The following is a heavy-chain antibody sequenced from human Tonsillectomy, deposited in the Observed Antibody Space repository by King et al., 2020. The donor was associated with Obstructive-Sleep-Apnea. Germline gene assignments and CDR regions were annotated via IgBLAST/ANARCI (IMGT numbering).Heavy chain of an antibody. CDR1: GGSISSSGYY. Sequence: QLQESGPGLVKPSETLSLTCTVSGGSISSSGYYWGWIRQPPGKGLEWMGSIHYSGSTHYNPSLKSRVIISVDMSKNQFSLKLSSVTAADTAVYYCAREGPMDVWGQGTTVTVSS. J-gene: IGHJ6*02. CDR2: IHYSGST. V-gene: IGHV4-39*07. CDR3: AREGPMDV.